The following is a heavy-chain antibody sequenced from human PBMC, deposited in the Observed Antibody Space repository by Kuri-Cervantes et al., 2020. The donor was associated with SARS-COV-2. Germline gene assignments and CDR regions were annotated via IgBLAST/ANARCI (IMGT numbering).Heavy chain of an antibody. CDR1: GGSISSGSYY. V-gene: IGHV4-61*02. CDR3: ASVGIGNYFDY. D-gene: IGHD7-27*01. CDR2: IYTSGST. J-gene: IGHJ4*02. Sequence: SETLSLTCTVSGGSISSGSYYWSWIRQPAGKGLEWIGRIYTSGSTNYNPSLKSRVTISVDTSKNQFSLKLSSVTAADTAVYYCASVGIGNYFDYWGQGTLVTVSS.